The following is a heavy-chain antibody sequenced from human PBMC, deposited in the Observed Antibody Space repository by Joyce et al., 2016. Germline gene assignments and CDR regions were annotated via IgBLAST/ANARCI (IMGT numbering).Heavy chain of an antibody. CDR2: INGGSTTI. J-gene: IGHJ3*02. Sequence: EAQLVESGGDLVKPGGSLRLSCAVSGFTFSTYGMGWVRQPPGKGLEWVSFINGGSTTIYYADSVKGRFTISRDNAKNSLSLQMNRLRDEDTAVYYCARASRYCRYGECYTGLAFDTWGQGTMVSVSS. CDR3: ARASRYCRYGECYTGLAFDT. D-gene: IGHD2-8*01. CDR1: GFTFSTYG. V-gene: IGHV3-48*02.